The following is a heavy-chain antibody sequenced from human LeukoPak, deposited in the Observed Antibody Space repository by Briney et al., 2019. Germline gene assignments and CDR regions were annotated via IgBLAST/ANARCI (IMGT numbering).Heavy chain of an antibody. J-gene: IGHJ5*02. V-gene: IGHV4-34*01. CDR2: INHSGST. Sequence: PSETLSLTCAVYGGSFSGYYWSWIRQPPGKGLEWIGEINHSGSTNYNPSLESRLTISADTSKNQFSLKVRSVTAADTAVYYCARDWGFQWLDPWGQGTLVTVSS. D-gene: IGHD3-16*01. CDR3: ARDWGFQWLDP. CDR1: GGSFSGYY.